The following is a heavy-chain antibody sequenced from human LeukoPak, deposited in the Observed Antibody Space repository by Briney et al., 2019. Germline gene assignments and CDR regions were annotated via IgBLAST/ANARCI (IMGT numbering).Heavy chain of an antibody. J-gene: IGHJ5*02. Sequence: GASVKVSCKASGYTFTSYAMNWVRQAPGQGLEWMGWINTNTGNPTYAQGFTGRFVFSLDTSVSTAYLQISSLKAEDTAVYYCARVLRRSYNWNSRSNWFDPWGQGTLVTVSS. D-gene: IGHD1-7*01. CDR1: GYTFTSYA. CDR3: ARVLRRSYNWNSRSNWFDP. V-gene: IGHV7-4-1*02. CDR2: INTNTGNP.